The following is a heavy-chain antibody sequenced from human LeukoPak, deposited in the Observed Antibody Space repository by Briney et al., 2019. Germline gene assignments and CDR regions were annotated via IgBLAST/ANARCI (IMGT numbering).Heavy chain of an antibody. V-gene: IGHV3-11*01. CDR3: ARPGGPHRSPYYYYYYGMDV. CDR2: ISSSGSTI. CDR1: GFTFSDYY. J-gene: IGHJ6*02. Sequence: GGSLRLSCAASGFTFSDYYMSWIRQAPGKGLEWVSYISSSGSTIYYADSVKGRFTISRDNAKNSLYLQMNSLRAEDTAVYYCARPGGPHRSPYYYYYYGMDVWGQGTTVTVSS. D-gene: IGHD1-26*01.